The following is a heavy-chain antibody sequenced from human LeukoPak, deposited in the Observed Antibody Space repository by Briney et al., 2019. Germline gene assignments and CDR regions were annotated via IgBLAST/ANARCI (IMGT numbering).Heavy chain of an antibody. V-gene: IGHV4-59*08. CDR2: IYYSGST. J-gene: IGHJ4*02. CDR1: GGSINSYY. Sequence: PSETLSLTCTVSGGSINSYYWSWIRQPPGKGLEWIGYIYYSGSTNYNPSLKSRVTISLDTPNNQFSLKLSSVTAADTAVYYCARHEHDSSGYYYIDYWGQGTLVTVSS. D-gene: IGHD3-22*01. CDR3: ARHEHDSSGYYYIDY.